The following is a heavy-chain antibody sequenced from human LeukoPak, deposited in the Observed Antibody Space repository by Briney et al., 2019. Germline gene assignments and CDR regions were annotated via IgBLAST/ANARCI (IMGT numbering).Heavy chain of an antibody. CDR2: ISYDGSNK. CDR1: GFTFSSYG. CDR3: AKPKCSGGSCYPNWFDP. V-gene: IGHV3-30*18. Sequence: GGSLRLSCAASGFTFSSYGMHWVRQAPGKGLEWVAVISYDGSNKYYADSVKGRFTISRDNSKNTLYLQMNSLRAEDTAVYYCAKPKCSGGSCYPNWFDPWGQGTLVTVSS. J-gene: IGHJ5*02. D-gene: IGHD2-15*01.